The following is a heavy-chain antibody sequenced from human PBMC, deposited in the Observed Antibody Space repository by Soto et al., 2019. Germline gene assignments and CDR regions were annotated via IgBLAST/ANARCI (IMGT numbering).Heavy chain of an antibody. J-gene: IGHJ6*02. V-gene: IGHV3-30*18. CDR3: AKRGSLEWLSPGHYYYGMDV. CDR1: GFTFSSYG. CDR2: ISYDGSNK. D-gene: IGHD3-3*01. Sequence: PGGSLRLSCAASGFTFSSYGMHWVRQAPGKGLEWVAVISYDGSNKYYADSVKGRFTVSRDNSKNTLYLQMNSLRAEDTAVYYCAKRGSLEWLSPGHYYYGMDVWGQGTTVTVSS.